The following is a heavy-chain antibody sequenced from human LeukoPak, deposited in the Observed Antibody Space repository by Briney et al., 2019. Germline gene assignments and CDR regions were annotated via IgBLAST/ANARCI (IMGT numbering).Heavy chain of an antibody. J-gene: IGHJ6*02. CDR3: ARHSYYDFWSGSLYYYYGMDV. Sequence: PSETLSLTCTVSGGSISSSSYYWGWIRQPPGTGLEWIGSIYYSGSTYYNPSLKSRVTISVDTSKNQFSLKLSSVTAADTAVYYCARHSYYDFWSGSLYYYYGMDVWGQGTTVTVSS. V-gene: IGHV4-39*01. CDR2: IYYSGST. CDR1: GGSISSSSYY. D-gene: IGHD3-3*01.